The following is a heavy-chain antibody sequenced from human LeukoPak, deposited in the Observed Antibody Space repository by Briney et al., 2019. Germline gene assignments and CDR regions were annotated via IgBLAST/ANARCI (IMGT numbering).Heavy chain of an antibody. CDR3: ARPRAAAAGTGFDY. CDR1: GGAISSSDYY. J-gene: IGHJ4*02. D-gene: IGHD6-13*01. Sequence: SETLSLTCTASGGAISSSDYYWGWIRQPPGKGLEWIGCIHYSGNTYYTPSLKSRVTISVDTSRNHFSLRLSSVTAADTALYYCARPRAAAAGTGFDYWGQGTLVTVSS. CDR2: IHYSGNT. V-gene: IGHV4-39*02.